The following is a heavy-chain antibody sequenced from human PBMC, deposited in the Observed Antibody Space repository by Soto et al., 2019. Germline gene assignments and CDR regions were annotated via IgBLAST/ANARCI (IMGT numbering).Heavy chain of an antibody. V-gene: IGHV4-4*02. CDR2: IYHSGST. CDR3: ARSTVTEDY. J-gene: IGHJ4*02. D-gene: IGHD4-17*01. CDR1: GGSISSNNW. Sequence: QVQLQESGPGLVKASGTLSLTCAVSGGSISSNNWWSWVRQPPGKGLEWIGEIYHSGSTNYNPSLXXRXTXLVDKSKNQFSLKLSSVTAADTAVYYCARSTVTEDYWGQGTLVTVSS.